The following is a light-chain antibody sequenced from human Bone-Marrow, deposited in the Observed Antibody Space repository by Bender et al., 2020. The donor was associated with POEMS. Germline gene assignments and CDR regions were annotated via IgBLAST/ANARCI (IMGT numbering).Light chain of an antibody. J-gene: IGLJ3*02. CDR2: ADD. Sequence: QSVLTQPTSASGTPGQRVVISCSGGASNIEDNGVNWYQQLPGTAPKLLIYADDIRPSGVPDRFSGSKYGASVFLDISGLQPEYEGVYHCGTWDDTLNGPVFGGGTRLTVL. CDR3: GTWDDTLNGPV. V-gene: IGLV1-44*01. CDR1: ASNIEDNG.